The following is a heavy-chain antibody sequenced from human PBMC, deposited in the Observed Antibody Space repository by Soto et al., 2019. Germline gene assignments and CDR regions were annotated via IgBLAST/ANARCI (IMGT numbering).Heavy chain of an antibody. D-gene: IGHD6-19*01. CDR2: THPRDSDT. J-gene: IGHJ4*02. CDR1: GDNFTNSW. V-gene: IGHV5-51*01. CDR3: AKTYSRGWNIDN. Sequence: PGESLKISCNLSGDNFTNSWIAWVRQVPGKGLEWMGITHPRDSDTTYSPSFQDQVTISADTSISTAYLHWSSLKASDTAMYYWAKTYSRGWNIDNWGQGTLVTVSS.